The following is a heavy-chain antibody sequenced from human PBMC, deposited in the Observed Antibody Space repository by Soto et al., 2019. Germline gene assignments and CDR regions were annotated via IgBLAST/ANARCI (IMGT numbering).Heavy chain of an antibody. CDR1: GGSISSSGYY. Sequence: PSETLSLTCTVSGGSISSSGYYWGWIRQPPGKGLEWIGYIYYSGSTNYNPSLKSRVTISVDTSKNQFSLKLSSVTAADTAVYYCARSDGRYWGQGTLVTVSS. J-gene: IGHJ4*02. CDR2: IYYSGST. V-gene: IGHV4-61*05. CDR3: ARSDGRY.